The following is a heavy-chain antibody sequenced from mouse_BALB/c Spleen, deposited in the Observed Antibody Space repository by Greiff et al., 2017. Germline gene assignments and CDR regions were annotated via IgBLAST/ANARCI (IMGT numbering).Heavy chain of an antibody. V-gene: IGHV1-54*01. CDR2: INPGSGGT. CDR3: ARSVLLRYEAWFAY. J-gene: IGHJ3*01. CDR1: GYAFTNYL. D-gene: IGHD1-1*01. Sequence: VQLQQSGAELVRPGTSVKVSCKASGYAFTNYLIEWVKQRPGQGLEWIGVINPGSGGTNYNEKFKGKATLTADKSSSTAYMQLSSLTSDDSAVYFCARSVLLRYEAWFAYWGQGTLVTVSA.